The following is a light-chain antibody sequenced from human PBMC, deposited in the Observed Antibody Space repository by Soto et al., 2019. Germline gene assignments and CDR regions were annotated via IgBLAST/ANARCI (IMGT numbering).Light chain of an antibody. V-gene: IGKV3-11*01. CDR2: DAS. CDR3: QQRTNWLWT. CDR1: QSVGSL. J-gene: IGKJ1*01. Sequence: EIVLTQSPGTLSLSPGARALLSCRASQSVGSLLAWYQHNPGQAPRLLIFDASYRAAGIPARFRGSGSGTDFTLTIDSLEPEDFAVYYCQQRTNWLWTFGPGTKVDIK.